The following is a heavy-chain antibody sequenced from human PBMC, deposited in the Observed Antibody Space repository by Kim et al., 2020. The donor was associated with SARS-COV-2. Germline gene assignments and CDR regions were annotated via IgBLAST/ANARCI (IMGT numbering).Heavy chain of an antibody. CDR1: GFTFSDYY. CDR3: ARIPNNHYSSEFDY. Sequence: GGSLRLSCAASGFTFSDYYMSWIRQAPGKGLEWVSYISSSSSYTNYADSVKGRFTISRDNAKNSLYLQMNSLRAEDTAVYYCARIPNNHYSSEFDYWGQGTLVTVSS. CDR2: ISSSSSYT. D-gene: IGHD2-15*01. V-gene: IGHV3-11*03. J-gene: IGHJ4*02.